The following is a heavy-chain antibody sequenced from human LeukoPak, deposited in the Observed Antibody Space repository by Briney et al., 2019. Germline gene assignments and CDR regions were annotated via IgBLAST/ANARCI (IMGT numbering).Heavy chain of an antibody. CDR2: ISYDGSNK. D-gene: IGHD2-15*01. CDR1: GFTFSSYG. Sequence: GGSLRLSCAASGFTFSSYGMHWVRQAPGKGQEWVAVISYDGSNKYYADSVKGRFTISRDNSKNTLYLQMNSLRAEDTAVYYCASYSSGDAFDIWGQGTMVTVSS. CDR3: ASYSSGDAFDI. J-gene: IGHJ3*02. V-gene: IGHV3-30*03.